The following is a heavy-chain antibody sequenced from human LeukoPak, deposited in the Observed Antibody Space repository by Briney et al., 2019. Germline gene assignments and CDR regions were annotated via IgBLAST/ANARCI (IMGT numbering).Heavy chain of an antibody. CDR3: VRDSNYHPDC. D-gene: IGHD4-11*01. Sequence: GGSLRLSCAASGFTFKDYWMHWVRQVPGKGPVWVARIISDGSSASYADSVKGRFTMSRDNAKNTLYLQMNSLRAEDTAVYYCVRDSNYHPDCWGQGTLVTVSS. V-gene: IGHV3-74*01. CDR2: IISDGSSA. J-gene: IGHJ4*02. CDR1: GFTFKDYW.